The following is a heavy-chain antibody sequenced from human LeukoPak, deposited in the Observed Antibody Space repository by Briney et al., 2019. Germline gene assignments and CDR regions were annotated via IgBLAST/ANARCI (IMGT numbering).Heavy chain of an antibody. CDR1: GFTFSSYA. V-gene: IGHV3-23*01. Sequence: RSGGPLRLSCAASGFTFSSYAMRWVRQAPGKGLEWVSAISGSGGSTFYTDSVKGRFTISTYNSKNTLYLQMNGLRAEDTAVYYWAKGGPLEQWLVPLSFAYWGQGTLVTVSS. CDR3: AKGGPLEQWLVPLSFAY. CDR2: ISGSGGST. J-gene: IGHJ4*02. D-gene: IGHD6-19*01.